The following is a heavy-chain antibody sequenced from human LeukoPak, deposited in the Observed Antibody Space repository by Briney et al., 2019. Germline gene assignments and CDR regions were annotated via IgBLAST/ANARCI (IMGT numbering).Heavy chain of an antibody. CDR2: IIPIFGTA. J-gene: IGHJ6*03. Sequence: AASVKVSCKASGGTFSSYAISWVRQAPGQGLEWMGGIIPIFGTANYAQKFQGRVTITADKSTSTAYMELSSLRSEDTAVYYCARVSTYIAVAGIGDYYYYMDVWGKGTTVTVSS. CDR3: ARVSTYIAVAGIGDYYYYMDV. D-gene: IGHD6-19*01. V-gene: IGHV1-69*06. CDR1: GGTFSSYA.